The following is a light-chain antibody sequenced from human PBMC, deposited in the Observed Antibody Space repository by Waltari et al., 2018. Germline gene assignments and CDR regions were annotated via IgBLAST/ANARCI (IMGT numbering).Light chain of an antibody. Sequence: DIVMTQSPDSLAVSLGERATISCKSSQSVFYNATNKNYLTWYQQKPGQPPKVLIYWASTRDAGVPDRFSGGGSGRDFTLTISGLQAEDVAVYYCQLYYSNPPFFTFGPGTKVDIK. CDR2: WAS. CDR3: QLYYSNPPFFT. V-gene: IGKV4-1*01. CDR1: QSVFYNATNKNY. J-gene: IGKJ3*01.